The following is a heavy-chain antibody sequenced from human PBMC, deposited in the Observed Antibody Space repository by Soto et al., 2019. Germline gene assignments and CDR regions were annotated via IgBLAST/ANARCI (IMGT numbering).Heavy chain of an antibody. CDR3: TTGIYYDILTGYHNVAY. D-gene: IGHD3-9*01. CDR1: GFNLSHPW. J-gene: IGHJ4*02. Sequence: GGSLRLSCVASGFNLSHPWMTWFRQAAGKGLEWVGRIKSKTDGGTADYAAPVKGRATISRDDSKNTVYLQMNSLKTEDTAVYYCTTGIYYDILTGYHNVAYWGQGALVTVSS. CDR2: IKSKTDGGTA. V-gene: IGHV3-15*01.